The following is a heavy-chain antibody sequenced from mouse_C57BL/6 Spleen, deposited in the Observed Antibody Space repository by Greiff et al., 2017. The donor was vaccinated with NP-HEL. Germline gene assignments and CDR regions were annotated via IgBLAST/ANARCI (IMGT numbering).Heavy chain of an antibody. J-gene: IGHJ4*01. Sequence: QVQLKESGAELVKPGASVKISCKASGYAFSSYWMNWVKQRPGKGLEWIGQIYPGDGDTNYNGKFKGKATLTADKSSSTAYMQLSSLTSEDSAVYFCARSYGSRYYYAMDYWGQGTSVTVSS. CDR1: GYAFSSYW. CDR2: IYPGDGDT. CDR3: ARSYGSRYYYAMDY. D-gene: IGHD1-1*01. V-gene: IGHV1-80*01.